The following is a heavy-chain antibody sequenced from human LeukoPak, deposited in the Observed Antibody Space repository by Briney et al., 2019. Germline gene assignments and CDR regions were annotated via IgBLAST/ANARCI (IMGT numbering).Heavy chain of an antibody. CDR1: GFTVSSNY. V-gene: IGHV3-66*01. J-gene: IGHJ4*02. D-gene: IGHD3-10*01. Sequence: GGSLRLSCAASGFTVSSNYMSWVRQAPGKGLEWVSVIYSGGSTYYADSVKGRFTISRDNSKNTLYLQMNSLRAEDTAVYYCARGTTMVRGAFDYWGQGTLVTVSS. CDR3: ARGTTMVRGAFDY. CDR2: IYSGGST.